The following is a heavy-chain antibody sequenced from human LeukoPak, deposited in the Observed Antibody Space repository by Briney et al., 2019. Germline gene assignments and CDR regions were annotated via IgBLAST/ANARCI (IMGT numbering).Heavy chain of an antibody. CDR3: AKRSDYGGNWNYLDY. J-gene: IGHJ4*02. CDR2: ISYDGSNK. Sequence: PGGSLRLSCAASGFTFSSYAMHWVRQAPGKGLEWVAVISYDGSNKYYADSVKGRFTISRDNSKNTLYLQMNSLRAEDTAVYYCAKRSDYGGNWNYLDYWGQGTLVTVSS. V-gene: IGHV3-30-3*02. CDR1: GFTFSSYA. D-gene: IGHD4-23*01.